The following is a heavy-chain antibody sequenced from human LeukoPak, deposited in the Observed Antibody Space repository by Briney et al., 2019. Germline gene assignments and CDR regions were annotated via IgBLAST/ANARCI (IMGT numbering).Heavy chain of an antibody. V-gene: IGHV5-51*01. Sequence: GESLKISCKGSGYSFTSYWTGWVRQMPGKGLEWMGIMYLGDSDTTYSPSFQGQVTMSADKSISSAYLQWRSLKASDTAIYYCARGTSTSRRAAAVYWGQGTLVTVSS. CDR1: GYSFTSYW. D-gene: IGHD6-13*01. J-gene: IGHJ4*02. CDR3: ARGTSTSRRAAAVY. CDR2: MYLGDSDT.